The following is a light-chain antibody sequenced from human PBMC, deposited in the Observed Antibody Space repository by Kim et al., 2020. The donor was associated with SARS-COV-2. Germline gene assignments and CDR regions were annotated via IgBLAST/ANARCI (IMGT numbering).Light chain of an antibody. V-gene: IGLV4-69*01. CDR2: IKSDGSH. Sequence: QPVLIQSPSASASLGTSVRLTCTLSSEFRTYTIAWHQKRAEKGPRFLMKIKSDGSHTKGDGIPDRFSGSSSGAERYLTLSSLQSEDEADYYCQTWGSGIQVFGGGTRLTVL. CDR1: SEFRTYT. J-gene: IGLJ3*02. CDR3: QTWGSGIQV.